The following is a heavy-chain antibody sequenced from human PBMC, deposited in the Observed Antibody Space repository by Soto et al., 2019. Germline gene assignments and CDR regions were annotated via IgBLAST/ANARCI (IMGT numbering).Heavy chain of an antibody. V-gene: IGHV1-58*01. D-gene: IGHD3-3*01. J-gene: IGHJ6*02. CDR2: IVVGSGNT. CDR1: GFTFTSSA. CDR3: AAVSSYYDFWRGYYTPPLYYGLDG. Sequence: ASVKVSCKASGFTFTSSAVQWVRQARGQRLEWIGWIVVGSGNTNYAQKFQERVTITRDMSTSTAYMELSSLRSEDTAVYYCAAVSSYYDFWRGYYTPPLYYGLDGWGQGTTVTVAS.